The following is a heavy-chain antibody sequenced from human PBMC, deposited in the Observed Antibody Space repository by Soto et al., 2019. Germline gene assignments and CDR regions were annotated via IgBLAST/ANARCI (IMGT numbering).Heavy chain of an antibody. Sequence: XSVKGACKASGYPFTTYYIHWVRQAPGRGLEWMGWINPSSGGTNYAQRFQGWVTMTRDTSISTAYMELNRLKSDDTAVYYCARDRRDTAVIGTTDTMDVWGQGTTVTVSS. V-gene: IGHV1-2*04. CDR2: INPSSGGT. J-gene: IGHJ6*02. D-gene: IGHD1-20*01. CDR1: GYPFTTYY. CDR3: ARDRRDTAVIGTTDTMDV.